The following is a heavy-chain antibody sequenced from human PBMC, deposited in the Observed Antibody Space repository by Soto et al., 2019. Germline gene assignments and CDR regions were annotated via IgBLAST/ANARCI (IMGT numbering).Heavy chain of an antibody. CDR3: AVPTSGYQGSFDY. D-gene: IGHD5-12*01. CDR2: IKSSSGGGTT. Sequence: EVHLVESGGGLVEPGGSLRLSCAASGFAFTDAWMNWVRQAPGKGLEWVGRIKSSSGGGTTDYAAPVTGRFIISRDDSTNTLFLQMSSLRTEDTAVYYCAVPTSGYQGSFDYWGQGTLVTVSS. V-gene: IGHV3-15*07. CDR1: GFAFTDAW. J-gene: IGHJ4*02.